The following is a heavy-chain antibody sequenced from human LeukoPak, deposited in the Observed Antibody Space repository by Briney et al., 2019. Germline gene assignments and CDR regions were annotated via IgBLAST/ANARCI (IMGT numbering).Heavy chain of an antibody. J-gene: IGHJ3*02. Sequence: GGSLRLSCAASGFTFSSYGMHWVRQAPGKGLEWVAVISYDGSNKYHADSVKGRFTISRDNSKNTLYLQMNSLRAEDTALYYCARDPPAGPYDAFDIWGQGTMVTVSS. CDR1: GFTFSSYG. CDR3: ARDPPAGPYDAFDI. CDR2: ISYDGSNK. V-gene: IGHV3-30*03.